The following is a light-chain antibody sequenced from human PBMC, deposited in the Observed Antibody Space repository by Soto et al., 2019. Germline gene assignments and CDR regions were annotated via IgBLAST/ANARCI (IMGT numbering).Light chain of an antibody. V-gene: IGKV1-12*01. CDR2: ASS. Sequence: DIQMTQSPSSVSASVGDTVTITCRASQDILSWLAWYQQKPGEAPRLLIYASSNLQSGGPSRFSGSRYGTEFTLTISSLQPEDFATYYCQQANTFPITFGPGTRLDIK. CDR3: QQANTFPIT. CDR1: QDILSW. J-gene: IGKJ3*01.